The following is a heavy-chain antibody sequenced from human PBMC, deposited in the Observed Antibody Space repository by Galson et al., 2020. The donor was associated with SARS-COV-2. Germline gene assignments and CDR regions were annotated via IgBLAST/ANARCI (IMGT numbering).Heavy chain of an antibody. CDR3: AGQGVNMIVLVTVPGWFFDL. D-gene: IGHD2-21*02. CDR2: IYPNGRT. CDR1: GYSVSTTNY. J-gene: IGHJ2*01. V-gene: IGHV4-38-2*01. Sequence: SETLSLTCAVSGYSVSTTNYWGWVRLDPGKGLEWIGSIYPNGRTYYNTSLESRLTISVDTPRNQFSLTLVSVTAAETAFYDCAGQGVNMIVLVTVPGWFFDLWGRGTLVTVSS.